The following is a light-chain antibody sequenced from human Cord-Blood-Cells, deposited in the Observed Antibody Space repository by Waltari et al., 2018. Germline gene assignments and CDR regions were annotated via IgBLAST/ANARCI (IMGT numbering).Light chain of an antibody. CDR1: SSDVGGYNY. V-gene: IGLV2-14*01. J-gene: IGLJ3*02. CDR2: DVS. CDR3: SSYTSSSTFV. Sequence: QSALTQPASVSGSPGQSITISCTGTSSDVGGYNYVSWYQQPPGKAPKLMIYDVSTRPSGVSNRFSGSKSGNTASLTISGLQAEDEADYYCSSYTSSSTFVFGGGTKLTVL.